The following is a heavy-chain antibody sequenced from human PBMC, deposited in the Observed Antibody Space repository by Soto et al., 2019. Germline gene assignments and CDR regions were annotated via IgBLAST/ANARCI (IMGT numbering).Heavy chain of an antibody. CDR3: AKDPEGSGSHWLGYNYYGMDV. D-gene: IGHD3-10*01. Sequence: LXLXCEASGFPISDXSMSWISQAPGEGLECVSYISSVGTTTYYADSVKGRFSISMDNAKNSLYLQMNRLRAEDTDVYFCAKDPEGSGSHWLGYNYYGMDVWGQGTTGTVSS. CDR2: ISSVGTTT. CDR1: GFPISDXS. V-gene: IGHV3-11*01. J-gene: IGHJ6*02.